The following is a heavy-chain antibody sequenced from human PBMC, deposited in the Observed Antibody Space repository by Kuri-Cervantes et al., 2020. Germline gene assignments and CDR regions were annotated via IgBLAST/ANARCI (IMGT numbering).Heavy chain of an antibody. J-gene: IGHJ5*02. CDR2: IYTSGST. D-gene: IGHD6-13*01. CDR3: ARNIAAAGPNWFDP. CDR1: GGSINNNNYY. V-gene: IGHV4-61*02. Sequence: SETLSLTCTVSGGSINNNNYYWSWIRQPAGKGLEWIGRIYTSGSTNYNPSLKSRVTISVDKSKNQFSLKLSSVTAADTAVYYCARNIAAAGPNWFDPWGQGTLVTVSS.